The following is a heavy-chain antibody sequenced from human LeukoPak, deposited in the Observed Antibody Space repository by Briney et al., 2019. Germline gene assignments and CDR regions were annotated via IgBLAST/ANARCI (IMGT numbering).Heavy chain of an antibody. CDR1: GFTFSRYT. Sequence: GGSLRLSCAGSGFTFSRYTFNWVRQAPGKGLEWVAVISYDGSNKYYADSVKGRFTISRDNSKNTLYLQMNSLRAEDTAVYYCVYGGNSGDWLYWGQGTLVTVSS. D-gene: IGHD4-23*01. V-gene: IGHV3-30*14. CDR2: ISYDGSNK. CDR3: VYGGNSGDWLY. J-gene: IGHJ4*02.